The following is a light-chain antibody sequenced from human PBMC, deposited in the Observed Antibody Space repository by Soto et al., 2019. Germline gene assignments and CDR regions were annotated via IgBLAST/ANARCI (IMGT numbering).Light chain of an antibody. CDR1: QSVSSN. Sequence: EIVMTQSPSTLSVSPGERATLSCRASQSVSSNLGWYQQKPGQAPRLLIYGASTRATGIPARFSSSGSGTEFTLTITSLLSEDFGVYYCQQYNNWPRTFGQGTKVDIK. J-gene: IGKJ1*01. V-gene: IGKV3-15*01. CDR2: GAS. CDR3: QQYNNWPRT.